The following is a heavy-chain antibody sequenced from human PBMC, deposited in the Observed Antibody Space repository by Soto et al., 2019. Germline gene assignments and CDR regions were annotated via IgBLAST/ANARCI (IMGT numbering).Heavy chain of an antibody. D-gene: IGHD2-2*02. CDR2: IIPIFGTA. CDR1: GGPFSSYA. V-gene: IGHV1-69*06. Sequence: SVKVACKASGGPFSSYAISWVRQSPGQGLEWMGGIIPIFGTANYAQKFQGRVTITADKSTSTAYMELSSLRSEDTAVYYCARSPRIVVVTAAIYSGAETDNYGMDVWGQGTTVTVSS. J-gene: IGHJ6*02. CDR3: ARSPRIVVVTAAIYSGAETDNYGMDV.